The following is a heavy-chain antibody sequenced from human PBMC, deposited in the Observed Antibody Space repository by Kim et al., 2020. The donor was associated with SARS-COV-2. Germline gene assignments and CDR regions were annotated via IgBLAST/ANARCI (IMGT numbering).Heavy chain of an antibody. Sequence: SETLSLTCTVSGGSITSYYWSWIRQPPGRKLEWIGYIFSNGNTNYNPSLRGRVTISLATSKTQFSLKLNSVTAADAAAYYCARGGRDSGDSWGQGTLVTV. J-gene: IGHJ4*02. CDR1: GGSITSYY. CDR3: ARGGRDSGDS. V-gene: IGHV4-59*08. CDR2: IFSNGNT. D-gene: IGHD1-26*01.